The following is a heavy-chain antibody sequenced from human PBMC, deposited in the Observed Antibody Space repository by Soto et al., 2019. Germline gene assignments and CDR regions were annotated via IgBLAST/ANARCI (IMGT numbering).Heavy chain of an antibody. V-gene: IGHV1-18*01. CDR1: GYTLSTYG. CDR3: ASWTYGSGRPTGY. Sequence: QVQLVQSGAEVKKPGASVKVSCKASGYTLSTYGMIWVRQAPGQGLEWMGWISTYNGNTNYAQKLQDRVTMTADTSTNTVYMELRSLRSDDTGEYFCASWTYGSGRPTGYWGQGTLVIVSS. D-gene: IGHD3-10*01. CDR2: ISTYNGNT. J-gene: IGHJ4*02.